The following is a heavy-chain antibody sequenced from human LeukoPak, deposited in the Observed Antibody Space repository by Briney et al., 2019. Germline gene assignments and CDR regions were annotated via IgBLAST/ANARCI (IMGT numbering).Heavy chain of an antibody. Sequence: SETLSLTCTVSGDSFTSVTDYWAWIRQPPGKGLEWIATGDYSGGTYYNPSLESRVAISADMSKNQISLQLTSVTGADTAVYYCARVGNDYDSSGLWDPFDYWGQGTLVTVSS. CDR2: GDYSGGT. D-gene: IGHD3-22*01. CDR1: GDSFTSVTDY. V-gene: IGHV4-39*07. J-gene: IGHJ4*02. CDR3: ARVGNDYDSSGLWDPFDY.